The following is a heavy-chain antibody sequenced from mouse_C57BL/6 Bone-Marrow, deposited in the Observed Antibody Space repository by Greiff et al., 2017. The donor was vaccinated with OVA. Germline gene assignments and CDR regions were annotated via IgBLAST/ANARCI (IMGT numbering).Heavy chain of an antibody. CDR2: IYPGSGNT. CDR1: GYSFTSYY. D-gene: IGHD3-2*02. J-gene: IGHJ4*01. V-gene: IGHV1-66*01. CDR3: ARGAQAKGDYYAMDY. Sequence: VQLQQSGPELVKPGASVKISCKASGYSFTSYYIHWVKQRPGQGLEWIGWIYPGSGNTKYNEKFKGKATLTADTSSSTAYMQLSSLTSEDSAVYYCARGAQAKGDYYAMDYWGQGTSVTVSS.